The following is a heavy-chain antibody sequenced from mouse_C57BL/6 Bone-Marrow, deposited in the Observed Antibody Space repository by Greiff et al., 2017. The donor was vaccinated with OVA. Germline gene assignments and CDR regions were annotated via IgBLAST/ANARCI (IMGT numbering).Heavy chain of an antibody. CDR1: GYAFSSSW. Sequence: QVQLQQSGPELVKPGASVKISCKASGYAFSSSWMNWVKQRPGKGLEWIGRIYPGDGDTNYNGKFKGKATLTADKSSSTAYMQLSSLTSEDYAVDFYASGYYGPYYFDNWGQGTTLTVSS. CDR3: ASGYYGPYYFDN. J-gene: IGHJ2*01. V-gene: IGHV1-82*01. D-gene: IGHD1-1*01. CDR2: IYPGDGDT.